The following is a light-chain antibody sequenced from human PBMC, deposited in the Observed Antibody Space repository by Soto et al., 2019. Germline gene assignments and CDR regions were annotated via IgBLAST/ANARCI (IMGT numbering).Light chain of an antibody. J-gene: IGLJ2*01. CDR2: EVN. CDR1: SSGIGTFNL. V-gene: IGLV2-23*02. CDR3: YSFAGFNTQ. Sequence: QSVRTQPASVSGSPGQSIAISCTGNSSGIGTFNLVSWYQQHPGRAPKLIIYEVNKRPSGISSRFSASKSGNTASLTISGLQADDEADYYCYSFAGFNTQFGGGTKVTVL.